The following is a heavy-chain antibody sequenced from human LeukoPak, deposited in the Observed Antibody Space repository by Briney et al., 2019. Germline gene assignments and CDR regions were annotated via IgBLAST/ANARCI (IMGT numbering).Heavy chain of an antibody. Sequence: PSETLSLTCAVYGGSFSGYYWSWIRQPPGKGLEWIGEINHSGSTNYNPSLKSRVTISVDTSKSQFSLKLSSVTAADTAVYYCARSPYGDYEKYYFDYWGQGTLVTVSS. CDR2: INHSGST. V-gene: IGHV4-34*01. CDR1: GGSFSGYY. D-gene: IGHD4-17*01. J-gene: IGHJ4*02. CDR3: ARSPYGDYEKYYFDY.